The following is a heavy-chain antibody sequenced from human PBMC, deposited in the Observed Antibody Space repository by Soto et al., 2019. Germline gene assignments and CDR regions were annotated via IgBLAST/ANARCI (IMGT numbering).Heavy chain of an antibody. CDR3: ARDGSNPPVAAAGAKGYFDY. D-gene: IGHD6-13*01. Sequence: GGSLRLSCAASGFTFSSYGMHWVRQAPGKGLEWVAVISYDGSNKYYADSVKGRFTISRDNSKNTLYLQMNSLRAEDTAVYYCARDGSNPPVAAAGAKGYFDYWGPGILVTVSS. V-gene: IGHV3-30*03. CDR2: ISYDGSNK. CDR1: GFTFSSYG. J-gene: IGHJ4*02.